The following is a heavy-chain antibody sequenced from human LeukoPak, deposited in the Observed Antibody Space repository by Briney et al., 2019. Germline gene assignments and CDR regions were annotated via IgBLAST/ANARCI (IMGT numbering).Heavy chain of an antibody. D-gene: IGHD2-15*01. CDR1: GGSISSGGYY. Sequence: SETLSLTCTVSGGSISSGGYYWSWIRQHPGKGLEWIGYIYYSGSTYYNPSLKSRVTISVDTSKNQFSLKLSSVTAADTAVYYCARVRCKYCSDFPPQYNWFDPWGQGTLVTVSS. CDR3: ARVRCKYCSDFPPQYNWFDP. CDR2: IYYSGST. J-gene: IGHJ5*02. V-gene: IGHV4-31*03.